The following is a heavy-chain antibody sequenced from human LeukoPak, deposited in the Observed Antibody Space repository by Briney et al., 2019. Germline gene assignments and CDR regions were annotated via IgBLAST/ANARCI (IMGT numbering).Heavy chain of an antibody. V-gene: IGHV4-34*01. D-gene: IGHD5-24*01. CDR2: INHSGSA. CDR3: ARGWGMATTNWGY. Sequence: SETLSLTCAVYGVSFSGYFWTWIRQPPGKRLEWIGEINHSGSANNNPSLRSRVTVSVDTSKDQFPLRLTSVTAADTAVYYCARGWGMATTNWGYWSQGTLVTVSS. CDR1: GVSFSGYF. J-gene: IGHJ4*02.